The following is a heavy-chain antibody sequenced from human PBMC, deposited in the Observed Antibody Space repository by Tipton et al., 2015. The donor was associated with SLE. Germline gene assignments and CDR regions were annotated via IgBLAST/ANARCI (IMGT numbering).Heavy chain of an antibody. V-gene: IGHV4-39*07. Sequence: TLSLTCTVSGGAISSSSYYWGWIRQPPGKGLEWIGEINHSGSTNYNPSLKSRVTISVDTSKNQFSLKLSSVTAADTAVYYCARDSTYSSGWDYYYYYGMDVWGQGPTVTVSS. CDR1: GGAISSSSYY. CDR3: ARDSTYSSGWDYYYYYGMDV. D-gene: IGHD6-19*01. CDR2: INHSGST. J-gene: IGHJ6*02.